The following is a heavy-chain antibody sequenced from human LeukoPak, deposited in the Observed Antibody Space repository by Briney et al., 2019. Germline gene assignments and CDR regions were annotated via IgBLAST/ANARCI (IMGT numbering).Heavy chain of an antibody. CDR1: GGSISSNNW. CDR2: IYHSGST. J-gene: IGHJ4*02. D-gene: IGHD7-27*01. Sequence: PSETLSLTCAVSGGSISSNNWWTWVRQPPGKGLEWIGEIYHSGSTNYNPSLKSRVTISVDKSNNQFSLNLSSVTAADTAAYYCATNTGTVFDYWGQGILVTVSS. V-gene: IGHV4-4*02. CDR3: ATNTGTVFDY.